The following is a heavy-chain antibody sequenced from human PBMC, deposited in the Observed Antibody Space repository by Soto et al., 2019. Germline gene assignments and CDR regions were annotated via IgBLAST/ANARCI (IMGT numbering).Heavy chain of an antibody. D-gene: IGHD3-3*01. CDR3: ASGRSPTSTTIFGGSYYYYYGMDV. V-gene: IGHV1-8*01. CDR1: VYTFTSYD. Sequence: ASVKGSCKASVYTFTSYDINLVRQATGQGLEWMGWMNPNSGNTGYAQKFQGRVTMTRNTSISTAYMELSSLRSEDTAVSYCASGRSPTSTTIFGGSYYYYYGMDVWGQGTTVTVSS. CDR2: MNPNSGNT. J-gene: IGHJ6*02.